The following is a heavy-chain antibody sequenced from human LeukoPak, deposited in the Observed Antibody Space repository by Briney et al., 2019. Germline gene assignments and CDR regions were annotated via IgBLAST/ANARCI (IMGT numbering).Heavy chain of an antibody. CDR2: TSSDLNVK. CDR1: GCTFRNYV. Sequence: PGGSLRLSCAASGCTFRNYVIHWVRQAPGKGLEWVVVTSSDLNVKLYADSGKGRFTISRDNGKSSLYLQMNSLRAEDTALYYCATSYDMGWLIGYWGQGTLVTVSS. D-gene: IGHD3/OR15-3a*01. CDR3: ATSYDMGWLIGY. J-gene: IGHJ4*02. V-gene: IGHV3-30-3*01.